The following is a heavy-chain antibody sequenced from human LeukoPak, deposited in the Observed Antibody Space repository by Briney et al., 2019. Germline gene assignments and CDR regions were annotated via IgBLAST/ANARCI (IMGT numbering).Heavy chain of an antibody. CDR1: GFTFNKYG. CDR3: AKSRAQIMITLGDV. Sequence: TGGSLRLSCAASGFTFNKYGMHWVRQAPGKGLEWVAVISKDGSDTSYADSVKGRFTISRDNSKDTMFLQMNSLRREDTAVYYCAKSRAQIMITLGDVWGQGTTVTAAS. V-gene: IGHV3-30*18. J-gene: IGHJ6*02. D-gene: IGHD3-16*01. CDR2: ISKDGSDT.